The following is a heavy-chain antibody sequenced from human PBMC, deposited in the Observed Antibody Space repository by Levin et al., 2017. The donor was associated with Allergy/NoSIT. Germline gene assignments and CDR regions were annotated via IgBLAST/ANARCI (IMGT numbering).Heavy chain of an antibody. CDR2: ISGSGGST. V-gene: IGHV3-23*01. D-gene: IGHD3-22*01. Sequence: GESLKISCAASGFTFSSYAMSWVRQAPGKGLEWVSAISGSGGSTYYADSVKGRFTISRDNSKNTLYLQMNSLRAEDTAVYYCAKDALSDSSGYYFVYWYFDLWGRGTLVTVSS. CDR1: GFTFSSYA. CDR3: AKDALSDSSGYYFVYWYFDL. J-gene: IGHJ2*01.